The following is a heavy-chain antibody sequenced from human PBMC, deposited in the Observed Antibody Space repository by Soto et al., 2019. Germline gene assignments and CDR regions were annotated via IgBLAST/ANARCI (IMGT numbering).Heavy chain of an antibody. V-gene: IGHV1-69*19. CDR2: ISPMFGPA. CDR1: GGTFNTYA. Sequence: QVQLVQSGAEMKKPGSSVKVSCQSSGGTFNTYAMNWVRQAPGQGPEWMGDISPMFGPANYAPKFQGRVTITADESTGTSYMQLSSLTSEDTALYFCAREVQVHTPAFVYWGQGTLVTVSS. J-gene: IGHJ4*02. D-gene: IGHD3-10*01. CDR3: AREVQVHTPAFVY.